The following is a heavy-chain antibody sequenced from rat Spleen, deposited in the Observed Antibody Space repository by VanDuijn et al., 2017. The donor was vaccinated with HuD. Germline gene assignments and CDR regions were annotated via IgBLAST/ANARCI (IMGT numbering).Heavy chain of an antibody. Sequence: QVQLKESGPGLVQPSQTLSLTCTVSGFSLTSYGVSWVRQPPGKGLEWMGGIWGDGSTNYNSALKSRLSISKDTSKSQVFLKMNSLQTDDTGTYYCTRDGYFDYWGQGVMVTVSS. J-gene: IGHJ2*01. CDR2: IWGDGST. CDR1: GFSLTSYG. V-gene: IGHV2-4*01. CDR3: TRDGYFDY.